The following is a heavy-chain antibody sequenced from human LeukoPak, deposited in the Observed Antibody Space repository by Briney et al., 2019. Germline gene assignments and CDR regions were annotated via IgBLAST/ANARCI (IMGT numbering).Heavy chain of an antibody. CDR2: LYYSGST. CDR3: ARVLGPTNQNNDAFDI. CDR1: GGSFSGYY. J-gene: IGHJ3*02. D-gene: IGHD1-26*01. V-gene: IGHV4-59*01. Sequence: SETLSLTCAVYGGSFSGYYWSWIRQPPGKGLEWIGNLYYSGSTNYNPSLKSRVTISVDTSKNQFSLKLNSVTAADTAVYYCARVLGPTNQNNDAFDIWGQGTMVTVSS.